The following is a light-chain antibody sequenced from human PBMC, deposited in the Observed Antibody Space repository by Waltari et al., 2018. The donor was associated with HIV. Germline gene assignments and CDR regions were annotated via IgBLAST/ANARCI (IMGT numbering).Light chain of an antibody. V-gene: IGKV3-11*01. CDR3: QQRSNWPSPYT. CDR1: QSVSNY. J-gene: IGKJ2*01. Sequence: EIVLTQSPATLSLSPGERATLPCRASQSVSNYLAWYQQKPGQAPRLLIFGASNRATGIPARFSGSGSGTDFTLTVSSLEPEDFAVYYCQQRSNWPSPYTFGQGTKLEIK. CDR2: GAS.